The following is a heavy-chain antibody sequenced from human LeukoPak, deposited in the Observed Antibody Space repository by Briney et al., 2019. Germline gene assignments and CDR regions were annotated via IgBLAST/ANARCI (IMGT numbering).Heavy chain of an antibody. V-gene: IGHV3-48*01. CDR1: GFTFSSYS. CDR2: ISSSSSTI. J-gene: IGHJ4*02. Sequence: PGGSLRLSCAASGFTFSSYSMNWVRQAPGKGLEWVSYISSSSSTIYYADSGKGRFTISRDNAKNSLYLQMNSLRAEDTAVYYCGSDWGFENYWGQGTLVTVSS. D-gene: IGHD7-27*01. CDR3: GSDWGFENY.